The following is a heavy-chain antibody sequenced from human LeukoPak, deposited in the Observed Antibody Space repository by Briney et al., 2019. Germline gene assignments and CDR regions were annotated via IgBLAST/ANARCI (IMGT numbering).Heavy chain of an antibody. J-gene: IGHJ4*02. CDR1: GGSFSGYY. Sequence: PSETLSLTCAVYGGSFSGYYWSWICQPPGKGLEWIGEINHSGSTNYNPSLKSRVTISVDTSKNQFSLKLSSVTAADTAVYYCARRIAVAGYFDYWGQGTLVTVSS. CDR2: INHSGST. V-gene: IGHV4-34*01. D-gene: IGHD6-19*01. CDR3: ARRIAVAGYFDY.